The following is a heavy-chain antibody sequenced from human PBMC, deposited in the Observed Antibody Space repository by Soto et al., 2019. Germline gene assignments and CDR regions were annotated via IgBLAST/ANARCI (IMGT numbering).Heavy chain of an antibody. CDR3: AKRSSSSTFDY. CDR2: ISGSDEST. V-gene: IGHV3-23*01. CDR1: GFTFSSYA. D-gene: IGHD6-6*01. J-gene: IGHJ4*02. Sequence: EVQLLESGGGLVQPGESLRLSCAASGFTFSSYAMSWVRQAPGKGLEWVAVISGSDESTYYADSVKGRFTISRDNSNNTLYLQMNGLRAEDTAVYYCAKRSSSSTFDYWGQGTLVTVSS.